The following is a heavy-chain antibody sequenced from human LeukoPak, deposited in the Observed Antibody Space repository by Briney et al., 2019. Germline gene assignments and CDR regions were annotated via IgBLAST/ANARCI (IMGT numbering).Heavy chain of an antibody. J-gene: IGHJ4*02. V-gene: IGHV3-15*01. D-gene: IGHD3-10*01. CDR1: GFTFSNAW. CDR2: IKSKTDGGTT. Sequence: GGSLRLSCAAPGFTFSNAWMSWVRQAPGKGLEWVGRIKSKTDGGTTDYAAPVKGRFTISRDDSKNTLYVQMNSLKTEDTAVYYCTTGPYDYGSGTYYHWGQGTLVTVSS. CDR3: TTGPYDYGSGTYYH.